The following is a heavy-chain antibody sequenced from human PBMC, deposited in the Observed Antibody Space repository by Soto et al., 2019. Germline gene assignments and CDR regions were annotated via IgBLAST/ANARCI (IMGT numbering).Heavy chain of an antibody. V-gene: IGHV1-18*01. J-gene: IGHJ4*02. Sequence: APVKLSCKASVYTYTSYGISWVRQPPVQGLEWMGWISAYNVNTNYAQKLQGRVTMTTDTSTSTAYMELRSLRSDDTAVYYCARECSSTSCYPYYFDYWGRGNLVTVFS. D-gene: IGHD2-2*01. CDR3: ARECSSTSCYPYYFDY. CDR2: ISAYNVNT. CDR1: VYTYTSYG.